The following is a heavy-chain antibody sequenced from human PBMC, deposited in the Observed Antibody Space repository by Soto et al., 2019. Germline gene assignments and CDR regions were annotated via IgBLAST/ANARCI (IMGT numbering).Heavy chain of an antibody. CDR2: IIPIFGTA. CDR1: GGTFSSYA. Sequence: GASVKVSCKASGGTFSSYAISWVRQAPGQGLEWMGGIIPIFGTANYAQKFQGRVTITADESTSTAYMELSSLRSEDTAVYYCARDSVPIAATDYYGMDVWGQGTTVTVSS. D-gene: IGHD6-6*01. CDR3: ARDSVPIAATDYYGMDV. V-gene: IGHV1-69*13. J-gene: IGHJ6*02.